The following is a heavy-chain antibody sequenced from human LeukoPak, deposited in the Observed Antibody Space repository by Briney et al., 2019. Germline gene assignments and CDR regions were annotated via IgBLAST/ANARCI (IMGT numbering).Heavy chain of an antibody. D-gene: IGHD1/OR15-1a*01. V-gene: IGHV3-23*01. CDR2: ISGSGGST. Sequence: GGSLRLSCAASGFTFSSYAMSWVRQAPGKGLEWVSAISGSGGSTYYADSVKGRFTISRDNSKNTLYLQMNSLRAEDTAVYYCAKDRTHNGITGTIFDYWGQGTLVTVSS. CDR1: GFTFSSYA. J-gene: IGHJ4*02. CDR3: AKDRTHNGITGTIFDY.